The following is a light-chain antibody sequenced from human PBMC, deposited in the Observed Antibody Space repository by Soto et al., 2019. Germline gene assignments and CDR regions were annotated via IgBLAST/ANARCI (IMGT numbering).Light chain of an antibody. V-gene: IGKV3-20*01. Sequence: MEFTQSPATLSVSPGERATLSCGASQSLSISYLGWDQQKPGQGPRLLIYGASSRATGIPDRFSGSGSGTDFTLTVSRLEPEDFAVYYCQQYVTSPISFGQGTRLEI. CDR1: QSLSISY. J-gene: IGKJ5*01. CDR3: QQYVTSPIS. CDR2: GAS.